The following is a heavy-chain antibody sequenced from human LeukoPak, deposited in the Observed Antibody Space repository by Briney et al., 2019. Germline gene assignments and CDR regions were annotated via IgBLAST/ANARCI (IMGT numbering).Heavy chain of an antibody. D-gene: IGHD2-21*02. V-gene: IGHV3-74*01. CDR1: GFTFSNYW. CDR3: ARDQLSYCDGDCP. J-gene: IGHJ5*02. Sequence: PGGSLRLSCAASGFTFSNYWMHWVRQVPGKGPEWVSHINGDGSDTGYADSVKGRFTISRDNRKNTVYLQMNSLRAEDTAVYYCARDQLSYCDGDCPWGQGTLVTVSP. CDR2: INGDGSDT.